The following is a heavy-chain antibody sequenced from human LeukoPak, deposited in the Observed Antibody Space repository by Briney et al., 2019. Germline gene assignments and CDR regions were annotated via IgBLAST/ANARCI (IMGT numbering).Heavy chain of an antibody. D-gene: IGHD1-26*01. CDR1: GFTFSSYN. V-gene: IGHV3-21*01. CDR2: ITSGSSHI. CDR3: ARDPYSGSYGADYYYYMDV. J-gene: IGHJ6*03. Sequence: GGSLRLSCAASGFTFSSYNMNWVRQTPGQGLEWVSSITSGSSHIYYADSVKGRFTISRDNAKSSLYLQMNSLRAEDTAVYYCARDPYSGSYGADYYYYMDVWGKGATVTISS.